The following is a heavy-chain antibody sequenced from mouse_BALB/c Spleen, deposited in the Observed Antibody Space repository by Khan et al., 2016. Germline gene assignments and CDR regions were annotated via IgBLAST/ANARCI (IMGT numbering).Heavy chain of an antibody. D-gene: IGHD2-2*01. Sequence: EVKLLESGPDLVKPSQSLSLTCTVTGYSIISGYSWHWIRQFPGNKLEWMAYIHYSGSTNYNPSPKSRISLTRDTSKNRFILKLNSVTTEDTATYYCAGVTTGDYFDYWGQGTTLTVSS. CDR2: IHYSGST. CDR1: GYSIISGYS. CDR3: AGVTTGDYFDY. J-gene: IGHJ2*01. V-gene: IGHV3-1*02.